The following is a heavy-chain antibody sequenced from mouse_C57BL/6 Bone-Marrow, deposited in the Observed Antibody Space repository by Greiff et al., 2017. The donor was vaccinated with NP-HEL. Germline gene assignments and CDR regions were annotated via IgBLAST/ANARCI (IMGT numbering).Heavy chain of an antibody. CDR3: ATYEYGSSYDDAMDE. Sequence: VKVVESGPGLVAPSQSLSITCTVSGFSLTSYAISWVRQPPGKGLEWLGVIWTGGGTNYNSALKSILSISKDNSKSQGFLKMNSMQTDETDREDCATYEYGSSYDDAMDEGGKGTSVTVSS. CDR2: IWTGGGT. J-gene: IGHJ4*01. CDR1: GFSLTSYA. V-gene: IGHV2-9-1*01. D-gene: IGHD1-1*01.